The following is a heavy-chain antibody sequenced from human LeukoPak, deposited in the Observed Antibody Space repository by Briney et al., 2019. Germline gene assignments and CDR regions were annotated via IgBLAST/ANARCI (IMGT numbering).Heavy chain of an antibody. CDR3: ARLRAVTRSSSWLQVRRRFDY. D-gene: IGHD6-13*01. V-gene: IGHV4-34*01. CDR2: INHSGST. Sequence: SETLSLTCAVYGGSFSGYYWSWIRQPPGKGPEWIGEINHSGSTNYNPSLKSRVTISVDTSKNQFSLKLSSVTAADTAVYYCARLRAVTRSSSWLQVRRRFDYWGQGTLVTVSS. J-gene: IGHJ4*02. CDR1: GGSFSGYY.